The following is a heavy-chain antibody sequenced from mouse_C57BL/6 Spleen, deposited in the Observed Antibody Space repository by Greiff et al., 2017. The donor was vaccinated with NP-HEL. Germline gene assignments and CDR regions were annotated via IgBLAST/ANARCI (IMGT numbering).Heavy chain of an antibody. V-gene: IGHV1-59*01. CDR3: ARPTYGSSYGY. CDR1: GYTFTSYW. J-gene: IGHJ2*01. Sequence: VQLKQPGAELVRPGTSVKLSCKASGYTFTSYWMHWVKQRPGQGLEWIGVIDPSDSYTNYNQKFKGKATLTVDTSSSTAYMQLSSLTSEDSAVYYCARPTYGSSYGYWGQGTTLTVSS. CDR2: IDPSDSYT. D-gene: IGHD1-1*01.